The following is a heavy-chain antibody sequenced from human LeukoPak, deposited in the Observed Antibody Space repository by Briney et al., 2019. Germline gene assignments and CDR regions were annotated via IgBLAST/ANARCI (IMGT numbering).Heavy chain of an antibody. J-gene: IGHJ4*02. D-gene: IGHD3-10*01. CDR3: AILYDSATGY. CDR1: GFTFSSYA. Sequence: GGSLRLSCAASGFTFSSYAMSWVRQAPGKGLEWVSAISGSGGSTYYADSVKGRFTISRDNSKNTLYLQMSSLRAEDSALYYCAILYDSATGYWGQGTLVTVSS. CDR2: ISGSGGST. V-gene: IGHV3-23*01.